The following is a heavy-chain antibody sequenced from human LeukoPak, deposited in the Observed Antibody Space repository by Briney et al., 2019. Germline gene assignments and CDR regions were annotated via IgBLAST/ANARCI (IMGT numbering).Heavy chain of an antibody. V-gene: IGHV4-59*01. CDR2: IYYSGST. J-gene: IGHJ4*02. D-gene: IGHD5-12*01. CDR3: ARGGYPDIDFDY. CDR1: GGSISVYY. Sequence: PSETLSLTCTVSGGSISVYYWSWIRQPPGQGLEWIGYIYYSGSTNYNPSLKSRVTILIDTSKNQFSLKLSSVTAADTAVYYCARGGYPDIDFDYWGPGTLVTVSS.